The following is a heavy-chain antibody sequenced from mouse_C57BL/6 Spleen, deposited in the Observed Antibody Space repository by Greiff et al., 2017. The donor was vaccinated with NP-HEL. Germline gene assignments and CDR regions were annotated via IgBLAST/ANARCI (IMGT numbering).Heavy chain of an antibody. CDR3: ARGDDYPWFAY. D-gene: IGHD2-4*01. CDR2: INPNNGGT. Sequence: VQLQQSGPELVKPGASVKIPCKASGYTFTDYNMDWVKQSHGKSLEWIGDINPNNGGTIYNQKFKGKATLTVDKSSSTAYMEPRSLTSEDTAVYCCARGDDYPWFAYWGQGTLVTVAA. CDR1: GYTFTDYN. J-gene: IGHJ3*01. V-gene: IGHV1-18*01.